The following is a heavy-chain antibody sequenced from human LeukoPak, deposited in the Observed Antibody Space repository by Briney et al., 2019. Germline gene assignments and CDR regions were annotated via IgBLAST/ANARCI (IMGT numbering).Heavy chain of an antibody. J-gene: IGHJ4*02. D-gene: IGHD3-3*01. CDR3: ASGQYYDLWSGYYVD. Sequence: SETLSLTCAVYGGSFSGHYWSWIRQPPGKGLEWIGEINHSGSTNYNPSLESRVTISVDTSKNHFSLKLSSVTAADTAVYYCASGQYYDLWSGYYVDWGQGTLVTVSS. V-gene: IGHV4-34*01. CDR2: INHSGST. CDR1: GGSFSGHY.